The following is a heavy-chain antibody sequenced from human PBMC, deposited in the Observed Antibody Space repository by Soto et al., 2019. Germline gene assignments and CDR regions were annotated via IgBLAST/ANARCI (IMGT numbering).Heavy chain of an antibody. Sequence: EECLTSSCKGSGYSFTSYWIVWVLQMPGKGLEWMGIIYPGDSDTRYSPSFQGQVTISADKSISTAYLQWSSLKASDTAMYYCARTLYSGSYHQYNWFDPWGQGTMVTVSS. V-gene: IGHV5-51*01. CDR3: ARTLYSGSYHQYNWFDP. D-gene: IGHD1-26*01. J-gene: IGHJ5*02. CDR2: IYPGDSDT. CDR1: GYSFTSYW.